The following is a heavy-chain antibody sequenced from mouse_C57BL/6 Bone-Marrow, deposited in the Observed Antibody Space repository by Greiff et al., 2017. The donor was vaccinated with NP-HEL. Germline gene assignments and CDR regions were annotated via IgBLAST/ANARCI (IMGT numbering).Heavy chain of an antibody. CDR3: AREGSTVVAPYWYFDV. J-gene: IGHJ1*03. CDR1: GYTFTDYN. V-gene: IGHV1-18*01. D-gene: IGHD1-1*01. CDR2: INPNNGGT. Sequence: VQLQQSGPELVKPGASVKIPCKASGYTFTDYNMDWVKQSHGKSLEWIGDINPNNGGTIYNQKFKGKATLTVDKSSSTAYMELRSLTSEDTAVYYCAREGSTVVAPYWYFDVWGTGTTVTVSS.